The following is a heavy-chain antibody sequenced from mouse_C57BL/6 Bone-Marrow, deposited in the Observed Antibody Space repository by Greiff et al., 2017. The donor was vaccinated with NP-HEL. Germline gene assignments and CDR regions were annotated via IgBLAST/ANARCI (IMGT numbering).Heavy chain of an antibody. J-gene: IGHJ3*01. CDR2: ISDGGSYT. Sequence: EVKVEESGGGLVKPGGSLKLSCAASGFTFSSYAMSWVRQTPEKRLEWVATISDGGSYTYYPDNVKGRFTISRDNAKNNLYLQMSHLKSEDTAMYYCARDRRRLYLGQFAYWGQGTLVTVSA. V-gene: IGHV5-4*01. CDR3: ARDRRRLYLGQFAY. CDR1: GFTFSSYA. D-gene: IGHD1-2*01.